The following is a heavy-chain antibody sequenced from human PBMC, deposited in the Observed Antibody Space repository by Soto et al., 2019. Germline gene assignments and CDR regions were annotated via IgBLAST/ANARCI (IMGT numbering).Heavy chain of an antibody. CDR2: INWNGGST. V-gene: IGHV3-20*01. Sequence: GGSLRLSCAASGFTFDDYGMSWVRQAPGKGLEWVSGINWNGGSTGYADSVKGRFTISRDNAKNSLYLQMNSLRAEDTALYHCASGRGRYYYYYYYMDVWGKGTTVTVSS. CDR1: GFTFDDYG. CDR3: ASGRGRYYYYYYYMDV. J-gene: IGHJ6*03.